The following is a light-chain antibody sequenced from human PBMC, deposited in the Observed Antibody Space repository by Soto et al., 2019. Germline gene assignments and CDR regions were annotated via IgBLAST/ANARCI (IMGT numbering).Light chain of an antibody. V-gene: IGKV1-39*01. Sequence: DIQMTQSTSSLSASVGDRVTITCRASQTISSYLNWYQQKPGKAPNLLIYAASSLRSGVPSKFSGSGSGTDFTLTISSLQPEDAATYYCQQSYNTPSFGQGTRLEI. J-gene: IGKJ5*01. CDR2: AAS. CDR3: QQSYNTPS. CDR1: QTISSY.